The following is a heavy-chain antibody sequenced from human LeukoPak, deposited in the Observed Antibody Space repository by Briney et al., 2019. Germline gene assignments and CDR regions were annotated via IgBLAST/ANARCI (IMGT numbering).Heavy chain of an antibody. D-gene: IGHD6-6*01. CDR2: IFANGVTT. CDR1: GFTFSNFG. Sequence: PGGSLRLSCAASGFTFSNFGMSWVRQAPGKGLEWVSAIFANGVTTLYADSVKGRFIISRDNSQNRLFLQVNSLRVEDTAVYYCAKGLGGLASAPDSWGQGTPVTVSS. CDR3: AKGLGGLASAPDS. J-gene: IGHJ5*01. V-gene: IGHV3-23*01.